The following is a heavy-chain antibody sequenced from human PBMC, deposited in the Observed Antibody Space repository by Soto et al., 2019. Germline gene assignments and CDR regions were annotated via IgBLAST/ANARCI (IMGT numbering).Heavy chain of an antibody. V-gene: IGHV4-59*01. CDR1: GGSISSYY. CDR3: ARYGSGPDIWVDP. D-gene: IGHD3-10*01. CDR2: IYYSGST. J-gene: IGHJ5*02. Sequence: SETLFFTCTVSGGSISSYYWSWIRQPPGKGLEWIGYIYYSGSTNYNPSLKSRVTISVDTSKNQFYLKLSSVTAADTAVYYCARYGSGPDIWVDPWGKGTLVTVSS.